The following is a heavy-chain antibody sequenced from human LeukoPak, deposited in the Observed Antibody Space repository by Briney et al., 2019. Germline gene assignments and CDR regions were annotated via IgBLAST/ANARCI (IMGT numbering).Heavy chain of an antibody. D-gene: IGHD1-1*01. Sequence: TGGSLRLSCAASGFTFSSYSMHWVRQAPGKGLEWISYITGTSTTIYYADSVKGRFTVSRDNAKNSLYLQMNGLRAEDTAVYYCATNNWHGLINYYYYGVDVWGQGTAVTVFS. CDR1: GFTFSSYS. CDR3: ATNNWHGLINYYYYGVDV. CDR2: ITGTSTTI. V-gene: IGHV3-48*04. J-gene: IGHJ6*02.